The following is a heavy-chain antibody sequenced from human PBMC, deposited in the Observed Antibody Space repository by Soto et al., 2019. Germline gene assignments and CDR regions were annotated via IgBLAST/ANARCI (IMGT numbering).Heavy chain of an antibody. D-gene: IGHD6-6*01. CDR1: GGSISSGGYY. J-gene: IGHJ5*02. V-gene: IGHV4-31*03. CDR3: ARGLYSSSYQPFDP. Sequence: SETLSLTCTVSGGSISSGGYYWSWIRQHPGKGLEWIGYIYYSGSTYYNPSLKSRVTISVDTSKNQFSLKLSSVTAADTAVYYCARGLYSSSYQPFDPWGQGTLVTVS. CDR2: IYYSGST.